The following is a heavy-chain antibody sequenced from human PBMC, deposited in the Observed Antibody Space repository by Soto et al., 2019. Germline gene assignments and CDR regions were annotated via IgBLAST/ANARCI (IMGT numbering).Heavy chain of an antibody. CDR1: GYTFTSYG. Sequence: ASVKVSCKASGYTFTSYGISWVRQAPGQGLEWMEWISTYNGNTNYAQNLQGRVTMTTDTSTSTAYMELRSLGSDDAAVYYCARGDSGYAFSPFDYWGQGILVTVSS. CDR2: ISTYNGNT. V-gene: IGHV1-18*01. J-gene: IGHJ4*02. D-gene: IGHD5-12*01. CDR3: ARGDSGYAFSPFDY.